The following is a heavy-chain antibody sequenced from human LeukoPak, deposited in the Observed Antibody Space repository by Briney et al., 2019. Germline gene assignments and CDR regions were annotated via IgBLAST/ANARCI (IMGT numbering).Heavy chain of an antibody. CDR2: IYYSGST. D-gene: IGHD3-9*01. CDR1: GGSISSGGYY. CDR3: ARDSNYDILTGYYGGMDV. V-gene: IGHV4-31*03. Sequence: SETLSLTCTVSGGSISSGGYYWSWIRQHPGKGLEWIGYIYYSGSTYYNPSLKSRVTISVDTSKNQFSLKLSSVTAADTAVYYCARDSNYDILTGYYGGMDVWGQGTTVTVSS. J-gene: IGHJ6*02.